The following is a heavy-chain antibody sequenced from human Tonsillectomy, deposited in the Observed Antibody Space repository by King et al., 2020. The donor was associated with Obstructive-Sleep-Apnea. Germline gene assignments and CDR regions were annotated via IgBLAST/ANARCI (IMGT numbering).Heavy chain of an antibody. V-gene: IGHV3-23*04. Sequence: VQPVESGGGLVQPGGSLRLSCAASGFSFSSYVMRWVRQPPGKGLEWVSSVSSTGGNTYYADSVKGRFTISRDNSRNTLYLQMNSLRAEDTALYYCTKKDSSWYVDYWGQGTLVTVSS. D-gene: IGHD6-13*01. CDR3: TKKDSSWYVDY. J-gene: IGHJ4*02. CDR2: VSSTGGNT. CDR1: GFSFSSYV.